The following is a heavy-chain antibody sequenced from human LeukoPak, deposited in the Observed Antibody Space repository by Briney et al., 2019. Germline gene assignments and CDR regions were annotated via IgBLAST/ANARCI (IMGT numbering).Heavy chain of an antibody. CDR2: IKEDGGGK. Sequence: GGSLRLSCVASGFTFSTHWMSWVRQVPGKGREWVANIKEDGGGKYYVDSVKGRFTISRDNAKKSLYLQMDSLRAEDSAVYYCASGYLDDFWSGHFWGQGTQVTVSS. CDR3: ASGYLDDFWSGHF. CDR1: GFTFSTHW. D-gene: IGHD3-3*01. V-gene: IGHV3-7*01. J-gene: IGHJ4*02.